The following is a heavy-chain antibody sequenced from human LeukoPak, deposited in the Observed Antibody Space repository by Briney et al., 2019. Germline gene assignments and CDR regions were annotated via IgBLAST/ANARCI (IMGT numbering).Heavy chain of an antibody. CDR1: GYTFTSYA. D-gene: IGHD2-2*01. J-gene: IGHJ6*04. V-gene: IGHV1-3*01. Sequence: GASVKVSYKPSGYTFTSYAMHWVRQAPGQRLEWMGWINAGNGNTKYSQKFQGRVTITRDTSASTAYMELSSLRSEDTAVYYCAREDIVVVPAAKVTPYYYYGMDVWGKGTTVTVSS. CDR2: INAGNGNT. CDR3: AREDIVVVPAAKVTPYYYYGMDV.